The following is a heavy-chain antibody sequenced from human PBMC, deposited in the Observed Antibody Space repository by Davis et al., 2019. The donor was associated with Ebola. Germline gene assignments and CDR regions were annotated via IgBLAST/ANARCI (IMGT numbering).Heavy chain of an antibody. CDR1: GYTFTSYA. CDR3: ARHPRVNRIAAAGTGWFDP. CDR2: INTNTGNP. V-gene: IGHV7-4-1*02. J-gene: IGHJ5*02. D-gene: IGHD6-13*01. Sequence: ASVKVSCKASGYTFTSYAMNWVRQAPGQGLEWMGWINTNTGNPTYAQGFTGRFVFSLDTSVSTAYLQISNLKAEDTAVYYCARHPRVNRIAAAGTGWFDPWGQGTLVTVSS.